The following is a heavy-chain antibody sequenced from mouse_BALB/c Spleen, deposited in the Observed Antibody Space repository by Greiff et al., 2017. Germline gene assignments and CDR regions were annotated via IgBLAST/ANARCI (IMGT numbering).Heavy chain of an antibody. D-gene: IGHD2-2*01. CDR1: GYTFTSYW. CDR3: ARRLSPDYYAMDY. CDR2: INPSTGYT. J-gene: IGHJ4*01. Sequence: QVHVKQSGAELAKPGASVKMSCKASGYTFTSYWMHWVKQRPGQGLEWIGYINPSTGYTEYNQKFKDKATLTADKSSSTAYMQLSSLTSEDSAVYYCARRLSPDYYAMDYWGQGTSVTVSS. V-gene: IGHV1-7*01.